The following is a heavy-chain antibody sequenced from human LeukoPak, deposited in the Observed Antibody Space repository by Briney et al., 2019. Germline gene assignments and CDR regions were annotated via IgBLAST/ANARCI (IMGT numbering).Heavy chain of an antibody. Sequence: GGSLRLSCAASGFSVSTNFMNWVRQAPGRGLEWVSVMYSGGTTSYADSVKGRFTISRDNSKNTVSLQMNSLRIDDTAVHYCAREGYSSGSRTGIDYWGQGTLVTVSS. V-gene: IGHV3-53*05. CDR3: AREGYSSGSRTGIDY. CDR1: GFSVSTNF. D-gene: IGHD5-18*01. J-gene: IGHJ4*02. CDR2: MYSGGTT.